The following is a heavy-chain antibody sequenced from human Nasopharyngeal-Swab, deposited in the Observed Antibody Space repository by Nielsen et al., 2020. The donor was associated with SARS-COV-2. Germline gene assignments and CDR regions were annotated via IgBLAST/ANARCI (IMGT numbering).Heavy chain of an antibody. J-gene: IGHJ4*02. CDR2: IYYSGST. D-gene: IGHD2-21*01. CDR3: ARGLDY. Sequence: SETLSLTCTVSCGSISNYWSWIRQPTGKGLEWIGYIYYSGSTNYNPSLKSRLTISVDTSKNQFSLKLSSVTAADTAVYYCARGLDYWGQGTLVTVSS. V-gene: IGHV4-59*13. CDR1: CGSISNY.